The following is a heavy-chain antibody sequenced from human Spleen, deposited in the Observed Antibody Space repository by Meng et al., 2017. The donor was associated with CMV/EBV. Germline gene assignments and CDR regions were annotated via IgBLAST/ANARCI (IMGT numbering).Heavy chain of an antibody. V-gene: IGHV3-48*03. CDR3: ARPYSSSSRVWYGMDV. CDR2: ISTAGGTT. D-gene: IGHD6-6*01. Sequence: GESLKISCAASGFSFVTYYMNWVRQAPGKGLEWVAYISTAGGTTYYADSLKGRFTISRDNAKNSLYLQMNSLRAEDTAVYYCARPYSSSSRVWYGMDVWGQGTTVTVSS. CDR1: GFSFVTYY. J-gene: IGHJ6*02.